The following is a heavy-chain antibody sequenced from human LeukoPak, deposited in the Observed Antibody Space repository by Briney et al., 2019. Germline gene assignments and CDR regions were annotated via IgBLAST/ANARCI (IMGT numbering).Heavy chain of an antibody. Sequence: WGSLRLSCAASGFTFSSYAMSWVRQAPGKGLEWVSGVSGGGGSTYYADSAKGRFTISRDNSKNTLYLQMNSLRAEDTAVHYCAKGSGQIQLWSNFDSWGQGTRVPVSS. V-gene: IGHV3-23*01. J-gene: IGHJ4*02. CDR1: GFTFSSYA. CDR2: VSGGGGST. D-gene: IGHD5-18*01. CDR3: AKGSGQIQLWSNFDS.